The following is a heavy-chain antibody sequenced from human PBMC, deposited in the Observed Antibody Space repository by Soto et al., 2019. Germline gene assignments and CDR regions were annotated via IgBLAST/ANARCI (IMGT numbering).Heavy chain of an antibody. CDR3: ARESEDLTSNFDY. CDR1: GFTFSRYS. Sequence: EVQLVESGGGLVRPGGSLRLYCAASGFTFSRYSMNWVRQAPGKGLEWVSSISSTTNYIYYADYMKGRFTVSRDNAKNSVYLDMNSLSAEDTAVYYCARESEDLTSNFDYWGQGTLVTVSS. J-gene: IGHJ4*02. V-gene: IGHV3-21*01. CDR2: ISSTTNYI.